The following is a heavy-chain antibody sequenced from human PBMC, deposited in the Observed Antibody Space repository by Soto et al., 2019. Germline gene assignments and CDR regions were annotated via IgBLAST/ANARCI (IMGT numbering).Heavy chain of an antibody. V-gene: IGHV3-23*01. D-gene: IGHD3-22*01. CDR1: GFTFSSYA. J-gene: IGHJ4*02. CDR3: AKGLYDSSGYYWDY. CDR2: ISGSGGST. Sequence: PGGALRLSCAASGFTFSSYAMSWVRQAPGKGLEWVSAISGSGGSTYYADSVKGRFTISRDNSKNTLYLQMNSLRAEDTAVYYCAKGLYDSSGYYWDYWGQGTLVTVSS.